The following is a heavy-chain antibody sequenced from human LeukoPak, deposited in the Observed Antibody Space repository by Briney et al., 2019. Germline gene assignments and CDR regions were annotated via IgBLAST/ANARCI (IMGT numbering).Heavy chain of an antibody. V-gene: IGHV3-30*02. CDR1: GFTFSFSNYG. D-gene: IGHD3-22*01. Sequence: HSGGSLRLSCAASGFTFSFSNYGMHWVRQAPGKGLEWVAFIGYDGSNKKYADSVKGRFTISRDNSKNTLYLRMNSLRTEDTAVYYCAKAIMPGSSGYYVGYFDYWGQGTLVTVSS. J-gene: IGHJ4*02. CDR3: AKAIMPGSSGYYVGYFDY. CDR2: IGYDGSNK.